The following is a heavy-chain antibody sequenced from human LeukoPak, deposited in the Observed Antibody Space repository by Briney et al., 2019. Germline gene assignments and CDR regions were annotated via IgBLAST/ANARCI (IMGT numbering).Heavy chain of an antibody. V-gene: IGHV4-4*02. D-gene: IGHD3-22*01. CDR2: ISHDGTT. CDR1: GVSIDITNY. J-gene: IGHJ4*02. CDR3: TREDRPFCPFAY. Sequence: SETLSLTCGVSGVSIDITNYWSWVRQAPGKGLEWIGEISHDGTTNYNPSLRSRVAMSFDRANNQFSLRLTSVTTADTAVYYCTREDRPFCPFAYWGQGVLVTVSS.